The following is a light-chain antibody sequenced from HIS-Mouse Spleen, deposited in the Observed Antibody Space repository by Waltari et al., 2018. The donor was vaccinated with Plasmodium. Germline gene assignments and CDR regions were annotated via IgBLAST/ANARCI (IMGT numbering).Light chain of an antibody. CDR3: NSRDSSGNHQV. CDR1: SLRSSY. V-gene: IGLV3-19*01. CDR2: GKN. J-gene: IGLJ3*02. Sequence: SSELTQDPAVSVALGPTVRITCQGDSLRSSYARWYQQQPGQAPGLVIYGKNNRPSGSPDRFSGSSSGNTASLTITGAQAEDEADYYCNSRDSSGNHQVFGGGTKLTVL.